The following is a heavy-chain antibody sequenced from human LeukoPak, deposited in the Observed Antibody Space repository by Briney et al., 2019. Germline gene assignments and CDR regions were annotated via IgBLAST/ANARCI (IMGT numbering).Heavy chain of an antibody. V-gene: IGHV3-30-3*01. Sequence: GSLRLSCAAAGFTFISYAMHWVRQAPGKGLEWVAVISYDGSNKYYADSVKGRFTISRDNSKNTVFMEMNSLKPEDTALYYCARSEHIVVVTSTPASYWGQGTLVTVSS. CDR3: ARSEHIVVVTSTPASY. CDR1: GFTFISYA. D-gene: IGHD2-21*02. J-gene: IGHJ4*02. CDR2: ISYDGSNK.